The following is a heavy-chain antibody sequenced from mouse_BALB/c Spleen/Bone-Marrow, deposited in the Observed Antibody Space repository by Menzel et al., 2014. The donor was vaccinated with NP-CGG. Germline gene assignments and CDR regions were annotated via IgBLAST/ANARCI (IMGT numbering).Heavy chain of an antibody. V-gene: IGHV14-3*02. D-gene: IGHD2-4*01. Sequence: EVQLQQSGAELVKPGASVKLSCTASGFNIKDTYMHWVKQRPEQGLEWIGRIDPANGNTKYDPKFQGKATITADTSSNTAYLQLSSLTSEDTAVYYCARIPYDDGGGDYWGQGTTLTVSS. J-gene: IGHJ2*01. CDR2: IDPANGNT. CDR3: ARIPYDDGGGDY. CDR1: GFNIKDTY.